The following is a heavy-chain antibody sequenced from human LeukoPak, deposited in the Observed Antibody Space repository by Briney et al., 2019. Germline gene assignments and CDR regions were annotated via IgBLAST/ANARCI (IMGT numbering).Heavy chain of an antibody. J-gene: IGHJ5*02. V-gene: IGHV1-69*05. CDR3: ASGLAAALDNWFDP. Sequence: ASVTVSCKASGGTFSSYAISWVRQAPGQGLEWMGGIIPIFGTANYAQKFQGRVTITTDESTSTAYMELSSLRSEDTAVYYCASGLAAALDNWFDPWGQGTLVTVSS. CDR1: GGTFSSYA. CDR2: IIPIFGTA. D-gene: IGHD6-13*01.